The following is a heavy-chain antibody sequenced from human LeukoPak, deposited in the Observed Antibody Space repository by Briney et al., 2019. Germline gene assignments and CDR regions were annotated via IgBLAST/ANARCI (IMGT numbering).Heavy chain of an antibody. V-gene: IGHV3-23*01. CDR2: ISGSGGST. CDR1: GFTFSSYA. CDR3: AKDRCSSASCYADENDAFDI. Sequence: GGSLRLSCAASGFTFSSYAMSWVRQAPGKGLEWVSAISGSGGSTYYADSVKGRFTISRDNSKNTLYLQMDSLRAEDTAAYYCAKDRCSSASCYADENDAFDIWGHGTMVTVSS. D-gene: IGHD2-2*01. J-gene: IGHJ3*02.